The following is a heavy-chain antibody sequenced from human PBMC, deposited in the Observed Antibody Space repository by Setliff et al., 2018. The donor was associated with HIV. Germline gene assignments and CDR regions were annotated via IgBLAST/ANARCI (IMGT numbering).Heavy chain of an antibody. V-gene: IGHV1-69*01. CDR1: GGTFSNYA. CDR3: ARDRPHQHYFELYSFYYMEL. J-gene: IGHJ6*03. D-gene: IGHD3-10*01. CDR2: VIPIFDKT. Sequence: KVSCQSSGGTFSNYAFSWVRQAPAQGLEWMGGVIPIFDKTTYAQKFQGRVTITADEATNTVFMELSNLRSDDTAVYYCARDRPHQHYFELYSFYYMELWGKGTTVTVSS.